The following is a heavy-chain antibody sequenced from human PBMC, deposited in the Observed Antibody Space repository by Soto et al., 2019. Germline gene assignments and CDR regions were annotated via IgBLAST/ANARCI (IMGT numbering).Heavy chain of an antibody. CDR2: ISSSSSYI. CDR1: GFTFSSYE. D-gene: IGHD3-9*01. CDR3: ARRWEDYDILTGYYKHYYYGMDV. J-gene: IGHJ6*02. Sequence: GSLRLSCAASGFTFSSYEMNWVRQAPGKGLEWVSYISSSSSYIYYADSVKGRFTISRDNAKNSLYLQMNSLRAEDTAVYYCARRWEDYDILTGYYKHYYYGMDVWGQGTTVTVSS. V-gene: IGHV3-21*05.